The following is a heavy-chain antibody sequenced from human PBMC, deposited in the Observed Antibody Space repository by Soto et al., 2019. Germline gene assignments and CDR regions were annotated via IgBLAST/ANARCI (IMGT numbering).Heavy chain of an antibody. J-gene: IGHJ4*02. CDR1: GFIFSSYA. V-gene: IGHV3-64D*06. CDR2: ISSSGVTT. Sequence: EVQVVESGGNLVQPGGSLRLSCSVSGFIFSSYAMHWVRQAPGKGLEYVSSISSSGVTTYYVDSVKGRFTISRDNSKNTLYLQMSSLRPEDTAMYYCVKDRWVDFWGQGTLVTVSS. D-gene: IGHD1-26*01. CDR3: VKDRWVDF.